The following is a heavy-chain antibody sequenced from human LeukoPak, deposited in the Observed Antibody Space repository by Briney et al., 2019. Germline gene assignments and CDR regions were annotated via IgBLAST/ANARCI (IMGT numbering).Heavy chain of an antibody. Sequence: PSETLSLTCTVSGGSISTYYWGWIRQPPGKGLEWIGYIYYSASTNYNPSLKSRVTISVDTSKNQFSLKLSSVTAADTAVYYCARLGGSGYYYYFDYWGQGTLVTVSS. J-gene: IGHJ4*02. CDR2: IYYSAST. D-gene: IGHD3-22*01. CDR1: GGSISTYY. V-gene: IGHV4-59*08. CDR3: ARLGGSGYYYYFDY.